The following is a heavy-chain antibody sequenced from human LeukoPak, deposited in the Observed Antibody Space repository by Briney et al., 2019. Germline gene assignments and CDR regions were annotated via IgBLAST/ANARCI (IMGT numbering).Heavy chain of an antibody. D-gene: IGHD3-22*01. CDR2: IYYSGNT. CDR3: ARPYVEYYYDSSGYLGPGAFDI. CDR1: GGSISSYY. J-gene: IGHJ3*02. V-gene: IGHV4-59*01. Sequence: PSEALSLTCTVSGGSISSYYWSWIRQPPGKGLEWIGYIYYSGNTYYNPSLKSRVTISVDTSKNQFSLKLSSVTAADTAVYYCARPYVEYYYDSSGYLGPGAFDIWGQGTMVPVSS.